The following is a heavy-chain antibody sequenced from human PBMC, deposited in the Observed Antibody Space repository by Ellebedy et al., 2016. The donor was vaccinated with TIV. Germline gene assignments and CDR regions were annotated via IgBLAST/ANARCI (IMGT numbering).Heavy chain of an antibody. J-gene: IGHJ5*02. CDR2: INGDGTTT. D-gene: IGHD1-26*01. V-gene: IGHV3-74*01. CDR3: AKWYSRSFGGLDT. Sequence: PGGSLRLSCSVSGFTFLSHWMPWVRLFPGKGLVWVSRINGDGTTTNYADSVRGRFTVSRDNAKNTLYLLMNSLRDEDSALYYCAKWYSRSFGGLDTWGQGTLVTVSS. CDR1: GFTFLSHW.